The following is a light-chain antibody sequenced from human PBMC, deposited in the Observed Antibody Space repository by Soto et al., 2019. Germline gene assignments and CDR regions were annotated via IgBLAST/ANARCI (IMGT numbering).Light chain of an antibody. CDR1: QSISSY. CDR3: QQSDSTPWT. Sequence: DIQMTHSPSSLSASVGDRVTITCRASQSISSYLNWYQQKPGTAPQLLIYGASSLQSGVTSSFSGSGSGTDFPITISSLQPEDFATYYCQQSDSTPWTFGQGNKVEIK. J-gene: IGKJ1*01. V-gene: IGKV1-39*01. CDR2: GAS.